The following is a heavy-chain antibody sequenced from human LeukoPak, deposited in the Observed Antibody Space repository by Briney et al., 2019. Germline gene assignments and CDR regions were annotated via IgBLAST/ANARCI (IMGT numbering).Heavy chain of an antibody. Sequence: GGSLRLSCAASGFTFSSYGVHWVRQAPGKGLEWVTFILYDGGNKYHADSVKGRFTISRDNSKNILYLEMNSLRVEDTAVYYCAKIAETSGTYGQGSDYWGQGTLVTVSS. V-gene: IGHV3-30*02. J-gene: IGHJ4*02. CDR2: ILYDGGNK. D-gene: IGHD1-26*01. CDR3: AKIAETSGTYGQGSDY. CDR1: GFTFSSYG.